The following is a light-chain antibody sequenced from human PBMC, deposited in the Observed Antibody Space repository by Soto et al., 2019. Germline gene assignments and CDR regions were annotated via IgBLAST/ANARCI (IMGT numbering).Light chain of an antibody. V-gene: IGKV1-5*03. Sequence: DIQMTQSPSTLSASVGDRVTITCRASQSISSWLTWYQQKAGQAPKLLIYKASIVESGVPSRFSGSGSGTEFTLNISSLQPDDSATYYCQQDSYFATFVQGTRVAVK. CDR1: QSISSW. J-gene: IGKJ1*01. CDR3: QQDSYFAT. CDR2: KAS.